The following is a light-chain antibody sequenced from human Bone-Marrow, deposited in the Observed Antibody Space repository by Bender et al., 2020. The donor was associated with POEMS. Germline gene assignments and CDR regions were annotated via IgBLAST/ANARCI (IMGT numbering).Light chain of an antibody. CDR2: DVS. CDR3: GSYTLTGSLL. Sequence: QPALTQPPSASGSPGQSVTISCTGTGSGVGGYNYVSWYQQHPGKAPRLVIYDVSKRPSGVSDRFSGAKSGNTASLTISGLQPEDEAIYYCGSYTLTGSLLFGAGTKVSVL. J-gene: IGLJ1*01. V-gene: IGLV2-8*01. CDR1: GSGVGGYNY.